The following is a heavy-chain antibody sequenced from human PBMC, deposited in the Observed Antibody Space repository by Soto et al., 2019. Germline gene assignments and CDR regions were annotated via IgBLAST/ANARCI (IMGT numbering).Heavy chain of an antibody. Sequence: ASVKVSCKASGYTLTRYAMRWVRQAPGQRLEWMGWINAGNGNTKYSQKFQGRVTITRDTSASTAYMELSSLRSEDTAVYYCARSIVVVTALDYWGQGTLVTVSS. CDR3: ARSIVVVTALDY. J-gene: IGHJ4*02. CDR2: INAGNGNT. D-gene: IGHD2-21*02. V-gene: IGHV1-3*01. CDR1: GYTLTRYA.